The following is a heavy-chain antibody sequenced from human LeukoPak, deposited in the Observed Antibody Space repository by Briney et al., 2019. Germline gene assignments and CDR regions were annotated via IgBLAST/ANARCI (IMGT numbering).Heavy chain of an antibody. Sequence: GGSLRLSCAASGFTYISYWLSWVRQAAARGLEWVANIKKDGSKKYYVGSVKGGLIITSDNANNSLYLQKNSLRAEDTVVYYCAREVWLSSDVRYFYYGMDVWGKGTTVTVSS. CDR3: AREVWLSSDVRYFYYGMDV. D-gene: IGHD3-16*02. CDR1: GFTYISYW. CDR2: IKKDGSKK. V-gene: IGHV3-7*03. J-gene: IGHJ6*04.